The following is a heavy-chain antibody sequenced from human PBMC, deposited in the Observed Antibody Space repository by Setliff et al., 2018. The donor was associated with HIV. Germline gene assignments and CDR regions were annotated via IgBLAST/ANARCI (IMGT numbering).Heavy chain of an antibody. D-gene: IGHD2-15*01. CDR3: VRVGGGSWLGIHYYYYMDV. Sequence: SETLSLTCSVSDDSFSSHFWSWIRQPPGKGLEYIGYIYYSGSAYHNPSLKSRVAMSVDTAKKQFSLKLTSLTGADTAVYYCVRVGGGSWLGIHYYYYMDVWGKGITVTVSS. CDR2: IYYSGSA. V-gene: IGHV4-59*04. J-gene: IGHJ6*03. CDR1: DDSFSSHF.